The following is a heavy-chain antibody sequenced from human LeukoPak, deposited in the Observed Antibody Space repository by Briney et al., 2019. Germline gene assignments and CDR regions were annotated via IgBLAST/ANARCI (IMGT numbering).Heavy chain of an antibody. CDR1: GGTFSSYA. V-gene: IGHV1-69*13. Sequence: ASVKVSCKASGGTFSSYAISWVRQAPGQGLEWMGGIIPIFGTANYAQKFQGRVTITADESTSTAYMELSSLRSEDTAVYYCARGGYCSSTSCYRRGAFDIWGQGTMVTVSS. D-gene: IGHD2-2*02. CDR2: IIPIFGTA. J-gene: IGHJ3*02. CDR3: ARGGYCSSTSCYRRGAFDI.